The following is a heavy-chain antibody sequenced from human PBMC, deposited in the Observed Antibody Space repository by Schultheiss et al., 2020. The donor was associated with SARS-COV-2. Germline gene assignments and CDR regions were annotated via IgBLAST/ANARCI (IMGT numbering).Heavy chain of an antibody. J-gene: IGHJ5*01. CDR3: ARNRVVVASGGWFDS. CDR2: IHYTGMA. D-gene: IGHD2-15*01. CDR1: GYSISSGYY. V-gene: IGHV4-38-2*01. Sequence: GSLRLSCAVSGYSISSGYYWGWIRQHPGKGLEWIADIHYTGMAYYNPSLRSRATISVDLSLKLTSVTASDTAVYYCARNRVVVASGGWFDSWGQGILVTVSS.